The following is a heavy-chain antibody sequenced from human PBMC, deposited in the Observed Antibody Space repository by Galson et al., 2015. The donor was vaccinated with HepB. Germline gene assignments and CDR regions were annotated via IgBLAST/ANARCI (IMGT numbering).Heavy chain of an antibody. Sequence: SVKVSCKASGYTFTSYYMHWVRQAPGQGLEWMGIINPSGGSTSYAQKFQGRVTMTRDTSTSTVYMELSSLRSEDTAVYYCARTTGLYYDSSLDAFDIWGQGTMVTVSS. V-gene: IGHV1-46*01. D-gene: IGHD3-22*01. CDR2: INPSGGST. CDR3: ARTTGLYYDSSLDAFDI. CDR1: GYTFTSYY. J-gene: IGHJ3*02.